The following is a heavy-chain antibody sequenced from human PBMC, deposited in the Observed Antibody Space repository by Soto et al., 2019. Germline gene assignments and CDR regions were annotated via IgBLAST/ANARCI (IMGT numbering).Heavy chain of an antibody. D-gene: IGHD3-22*01. Sequence: SVKVSCKAPGGTFSRYTITWVRQAPGQGLEWMGGITPMFGTPNYAQKFQGRVTITADESTSTAYMELSSLRSEDTAMYYCARDGTLYDSSAYYYLYWGQGTLVTVSS. CDR3: ARDGTLYDSSAYYYLY. J-gene: IGHJ4*02. CDR1: GGTFSRYT. CDR2: ITPMFGTP. V-gene: IGHV1-69*13.